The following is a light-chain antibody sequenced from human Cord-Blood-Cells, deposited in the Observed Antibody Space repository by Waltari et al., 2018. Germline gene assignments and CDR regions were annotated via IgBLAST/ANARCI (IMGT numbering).Light chain of an antibody. CDR2: WAS. Sequence: DIVMTQSPDSLAVSLGERATINCKSSQSVLYSSNNKNYLAWYQQKPGKPPKLLIYWASTRESGVPYRFSGSGSGTDFTLTISSLQAEDVAVYYCQQYDSTPWTFGQGTKVEIK. V-gene: IGKV4-1*01. CDR3: QQYDSTPWT. J-gene: IGKJ1*01. CDR1: QSVLYSSNNKNY.